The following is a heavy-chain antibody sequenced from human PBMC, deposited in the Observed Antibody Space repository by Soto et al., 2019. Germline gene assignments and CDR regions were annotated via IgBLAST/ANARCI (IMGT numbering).Heavy chain of an antibody. Sequence: SETLSLTCAVSGGSISSSNWWSWVRQPPGKGLEWIGEIYHGGSTNYNPSLKSRVTISVDKSKNQFSLKLSSVTAADTAVYYCARSRGYYDSSGYSYYWGQGTLVTVSS. J-gene: IGHJ4*02. CDR1: GGSISSSNW. V-gene: IGHV4-4*02. CDR3: ARSRGYYDSSGYSYY. D-gene: IGHD3-22*01. CDR2: IYHGGST.